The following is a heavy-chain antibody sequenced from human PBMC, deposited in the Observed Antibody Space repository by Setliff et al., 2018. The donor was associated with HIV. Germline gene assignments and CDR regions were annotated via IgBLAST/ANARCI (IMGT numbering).Heavy chain of an antibody. V-gene: IGHV3-21*01. D-gene: IGHD3-9*01. CDR2: ISASATYV. J-gene: IGHJ5*02. CDR1: GFTFSNYS. CDR3: ARDNGRYFDRGWFDP. Sequence: GGSLRLSCAASGFTFSNYSMNWVRQTPGKGLEWVSSISASATYVYYADSVKGRFTISRDNAENSLYLQMNSLRAEDTAVYYCARDNGRYFDRGWFDPWGQGALVTVSS.